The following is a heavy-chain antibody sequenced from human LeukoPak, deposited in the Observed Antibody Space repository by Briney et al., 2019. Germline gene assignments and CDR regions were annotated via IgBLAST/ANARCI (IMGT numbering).Heavy chain of an antibody. CDR3: ARDQIEMATIMDYYYGMDV. J-gene: IGHJ6*02. Sequence: GGSLRLSCAASGFTFSDYYMSWIRQAPGKGLHWVSYISISSSYTNYADSVKGRFTISRDNSKNTLYLQMNSLRAEDTAVYYCARDQIEMATIMDYYYGMDVWGQGTTVTVSS. D-gene: IGHD5-24*01. CDR2: ISISSSYT. V-gene: IGHV3-11*06. CDR1: GFTFSDYY.